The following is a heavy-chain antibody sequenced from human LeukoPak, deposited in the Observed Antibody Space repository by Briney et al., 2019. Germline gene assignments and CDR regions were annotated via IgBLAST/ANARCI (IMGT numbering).Heavy chain of an antibody. CDR2: IISDVATT. D-gene: IGHD2/OR15-2a*01. V-gene: IGHV3-74*01. CDR1: VVPLSNLW. Sequence: PRGSPRLSSTPSVVPLSNLWMHCVRQVPGKRVLWVSRIISDVATTGYADSVKGRFTISRDNAKNTLYLQMNSLRAEDTAVYYCTRDWRNMAFDYWGQGTLVTVSS. CDR3: TRDWRNMAFDY. J-gene: IGHJ4*02.